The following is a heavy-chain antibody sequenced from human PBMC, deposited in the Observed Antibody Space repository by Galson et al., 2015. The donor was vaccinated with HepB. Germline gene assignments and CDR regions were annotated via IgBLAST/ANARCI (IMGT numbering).Heavy chain of an antibody. CDR1: GYSFTSYW. Sequence: QSGAEVKKPGESLKISCKGSGYSFTSYWIGWVRQMPGKGLEWMGIIYPGDSDTRYSPSFQGQVTISADKSISTAYLQWSSLKASDTAMYYCARTQIVARKYYYGMDVWGQGTTVTVSS. CDR2: IYPGDSDT. D-gene: IGHD5-12*01. CDR3: ARTQIVARKYYYGMDV. V-gene: IGHV5-51*01. J-gene: IGHJ6*02.